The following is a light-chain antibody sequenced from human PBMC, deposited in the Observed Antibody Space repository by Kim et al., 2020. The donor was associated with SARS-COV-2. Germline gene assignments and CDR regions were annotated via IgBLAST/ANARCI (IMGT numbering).Light chain of an antibody. CDR2: QDT. Sequence: SVAPGQTPGHTCPGSNVGDKFVSWYQQKPGQSPVLVIYQDTLRPSGVPERFSGSNSGNTATLTISGTQAVDAADYYCQAWYTRTAVFGGGTQLTVL. V-gene: IGLV3-1*01. CDR3: QAWYTRTAV. CDR1: NVGDKF. J-gene: IGLJ7*01.